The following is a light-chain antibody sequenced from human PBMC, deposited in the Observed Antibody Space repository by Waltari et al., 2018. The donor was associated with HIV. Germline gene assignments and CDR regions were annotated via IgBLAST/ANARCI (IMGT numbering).Light chain of an antibody. Sequence: DIVMTQSPDSLAVSLGERATIHCKPSQSVLYSSNNKNYLAWYQQKPGQSPKLLIYWASTRESGVPDRFSGSGSGTDFTLTISSLQAEDVAVYYCLQYYSTPRTFGQGTKVEIK. J-gene: IGKJ1*01. CDR1: QSVLYSSNNKNY. CDR3: LQYYSTPRT. CDR2: WAS. V-gene: IGKV4-1*01.